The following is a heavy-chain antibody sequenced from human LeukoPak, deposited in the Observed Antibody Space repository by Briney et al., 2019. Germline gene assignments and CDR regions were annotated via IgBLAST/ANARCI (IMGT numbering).Heavy chain of an antibody. Sequence: PGGSLRLSRTASGFTFGDYAMSWVRQAPGKGLEWVGFIRSKAYGGTTEYAASVKGRFTISRDDSKSIAYLQMNSLKTEDTAVYFCARYYYESSGMDLDYWGQGTLVTVSS. CDR3: ARYYYESSGMDLDY. CDR2: IRSKAYGGTT. D-gene: IGHD3-22*01. CDR1: GFTFGDYA. J-gene: IGHJ4*02. V-gene: IGHV3-49*04.